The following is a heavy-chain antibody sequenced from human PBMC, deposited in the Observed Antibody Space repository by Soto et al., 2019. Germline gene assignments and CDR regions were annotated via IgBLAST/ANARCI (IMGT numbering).Heavy chain of an antibody. V-gene: IGHV4-59*08. Sequence: QVQLQESGPRLVKPSATLSLTCTVSGGSLRSYYCSWFRQPPGKGLEWVGYINYSGGTFYNPSLKSRVTMSVDTSNNQYSLMVNSVTATDTAVYYCARQGFGELHGLVEVLVQRSTVTVSS. J-gene: IGHJ6*02. CDR1: GGSLRSYY. D-gene: IGHD3-10*01. CDR2: INYSGGT. CDR3: ARQGFGELHGLVEV.